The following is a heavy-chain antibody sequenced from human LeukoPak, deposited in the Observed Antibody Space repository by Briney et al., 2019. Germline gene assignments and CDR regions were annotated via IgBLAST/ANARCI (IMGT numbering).Heavy chain of an antibody. CDR1: GFTFSSYG. CDR2: ISGSGGST. Sequence: GGSLRLSCAASGFTFSSYGMNWVRQAPAKGLEWVSAISGSGGSTYYADSVKGRFSISRDNSKNTLYLQMNSLRAEDTAVYYCAKRSAYYFFDYWGQGTLVTVSS. CDR3: AKRSAYYFFDY. J-gene: IGHJ4*02. D-gene: IGHD3-22*01. V-gene: IGHV3-23*01.